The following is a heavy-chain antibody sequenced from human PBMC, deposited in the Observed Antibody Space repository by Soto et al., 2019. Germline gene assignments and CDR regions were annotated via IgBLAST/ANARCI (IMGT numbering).Heavy chain of an antibody. Sequence: VQLVESGGCVVQPGRSLRLSCAASGFTFNTYGMHWVRQAPGKGLEWVAAISFDGSNKYYADSVKGRFTISRDNSKNTLYLQMSSLRAEDTAVYYCASARYSSGWSLDYWGQGTLVTVSS. CDR1: GFTFNTYG. V-gene: IGHV3-30*03. J-gene: IGHJ4*02. CDR2: ISFDGSNK. CDR3: ASARYSSGWSLDY. D-gene: IGHD6-19*01.